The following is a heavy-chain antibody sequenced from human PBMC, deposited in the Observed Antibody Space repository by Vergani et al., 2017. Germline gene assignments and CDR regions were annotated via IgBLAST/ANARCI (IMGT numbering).Heavy chain of an antibody. Sequence: QVQLQQWGAGLLKPSETLSLTCAVSGWSFSSYYWSWIRQPPGKGLEWIGYIYYSGSTNYNPSLKSRVTISVDTSKNQFSLKLSSVTAADTAVYYCARGEAGQWLVTYYFDYWGQGTLVTVSS. V-gene: IGHV4-59*01. CDR3: ARGEAGQWLVTYYFDY. J-gene: IGHJ4*02. D-gene: IGHD6-19*01. CDR1: GWSFSSYY. CDR2: IYYSGST.